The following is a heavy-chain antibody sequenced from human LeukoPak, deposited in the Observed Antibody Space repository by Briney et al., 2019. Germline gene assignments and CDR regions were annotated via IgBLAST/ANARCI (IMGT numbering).Heavy chain of an antibody. D-gene: IGHD2-2*01. V-gene: IGHV1-18*01. CDR2: ISAYNGNT. CDR1: GYTFTSYG. CDR3: ARDGGVPAAMWRIFDY. J-gene: IGHJ4*02. Sequence: GASVKVSCEASGYTFTSYGISWVRQAPGQGLEWMGWISAYNGNTNYAQKLQGRVTMTTDTSTSTAYMELRSLRSDDTAVYYCARDGGVPAAMWRIFDYWGQGTLVTVSS.